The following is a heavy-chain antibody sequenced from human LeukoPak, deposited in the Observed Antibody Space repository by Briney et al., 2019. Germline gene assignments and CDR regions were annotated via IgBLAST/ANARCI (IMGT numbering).Heavy chain of an antibody. J-gene: IGHJ4*02. CDR3: ATARQWLLGLGH. CDR1: GYTLTELS. D-gene: IGHD6-19*01. V-gene: IGHV1-24*01. CDR2: FDPEDGET. Sequence: GAPVKVSFKVSGYTLTELSMHWVRQAPGKGLEWMGGFDPEDGETIYAQKFQGRVTMTEDTSTDTAYMELSSLRSEDTAVYYCATARQWLLGLGHWGQGTLVTVSS.